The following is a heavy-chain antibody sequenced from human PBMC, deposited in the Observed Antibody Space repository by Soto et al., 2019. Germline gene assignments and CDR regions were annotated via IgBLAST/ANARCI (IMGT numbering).Heavy chain of an antibody. CDR3: ARDSPGGGYCYGMDV. V-gene: IGHV1-69*01. CDR2: IVPVLGTS. J-gene: IGHJ6*02. D-gene: IGHD3-16*01. Sequence: QGQLEQSGAEVRKPGSSVKVSCKASGGSFSSYAISWVRQAPGHGLEWMGGIVPVLGTSHSAQKCQGRVTFSTDDSTTTAYMELSSLRSEDTAVYYCARDSPGGGYCYGMDVWGQGTKVTVSS. CDR1: GGSFSSYA.